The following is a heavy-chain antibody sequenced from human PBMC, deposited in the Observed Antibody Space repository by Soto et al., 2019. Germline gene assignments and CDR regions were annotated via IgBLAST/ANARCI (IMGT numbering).Heavy chain of an antibody. Sequence: VQLVESGGGVVQPGRSLRLSCAASGFTFSDYAMHWVRQAPGKGLEWVAVVSHDGRNTHYAESVKGRFTISRDSSKNTVSLEMNSLRAEDTAVYYCAKGGRKWLVTSDFNYWGQGALVTVSS. J-gene: IGHJ4*02. CDR2: VSHDGRNT. D-gene: IGHD6-19*01. V-gene: IGHV3-30*18. CDR1: GFTFSDYA. CDR3: AKGGRKWLVTSDFNY.